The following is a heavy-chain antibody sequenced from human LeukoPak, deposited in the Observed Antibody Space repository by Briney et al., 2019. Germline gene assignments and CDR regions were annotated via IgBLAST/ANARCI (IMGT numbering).Heavy chain of an antibody. Sequence: SETLSLTCTVSGGSISSSSYYWGWIRQPPGKGLEWIGSIYYSGSTYYNPSLKSRVTVSVDTSKNQFSLKLSSVTAADTAVYYCASQTGSGLFILPGGQGTLVTVSS. CDR3: ASQTGSGLFILP. CDR1: GGSISSSSYY. D-gene: IGHD3/OR15-3a*01. CDR2: IYYSGST. V-gene: IGHV4-39*07. J-gene: IGHJ4*02.